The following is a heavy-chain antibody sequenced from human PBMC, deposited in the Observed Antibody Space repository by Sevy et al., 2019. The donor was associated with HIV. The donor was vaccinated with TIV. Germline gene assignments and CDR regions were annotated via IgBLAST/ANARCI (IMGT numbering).Heavy chain of an antibody. CDR2: ISYDGSNK. CDR1: GITFSSHA. V-gene: IGHV3-30-3*01. Sequence: GGSLRLSCAASGITFSSHAMHWVRQAPGKGLEWVTIISYDGSNKYYADSVKGRFTISRDNSRNTLYLQMNSLRAEDTAVYYCARADYGDYSGEFDYWGQGTLVTVSS. CDR3: ARADYGDYSGEFDY. J-gene: IGHJ4*02. D-gene: IGHD4-17*01.